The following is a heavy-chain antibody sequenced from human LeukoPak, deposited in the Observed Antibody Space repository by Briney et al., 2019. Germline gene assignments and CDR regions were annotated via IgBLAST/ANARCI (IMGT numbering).Heavy chain of an antibody. D-gene: IGHD3-3*01. V-gene: IGHV1-24*01. J-gene: IGHJ3*02. CDR1: GYTLTELS. Sequence: ASVKVSCNVSGYTLTELSMHWVRQAPGKGLEWMGGLDPEDGETIYAQKFQGRVTMTEDTSTDTAYMELRSLRSEDTAVYYCATEMSIFGVVTNAFDIWGQGTMVTVSS. CDR2: LDPEDGET. CDR3: ATEMSIFGVVTNAFDI.